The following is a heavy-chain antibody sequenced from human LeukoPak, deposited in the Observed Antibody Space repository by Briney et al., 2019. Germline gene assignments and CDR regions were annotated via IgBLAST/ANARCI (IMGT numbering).Heavy chain of an antibody. V-gene: IGHV4-31*03. CDR2: IYYSGST. J-gene: IGHJ1*01. CDR1: GGSISSGGYY. CDR3: ARGPYCSSTSCYKEYFQH. D-gene: IGHD2-2*02. Sequence: SQTLSLTCTVSGGSISSGGYYWSWIRQHPGQGLEWIGYIYYSGSTYYNPSLKSRVTISVDTSKNQFSLKLSSVTAADTAVYYCARGPYCSSTSCYKEYFQHWGQGTLVTVSS.